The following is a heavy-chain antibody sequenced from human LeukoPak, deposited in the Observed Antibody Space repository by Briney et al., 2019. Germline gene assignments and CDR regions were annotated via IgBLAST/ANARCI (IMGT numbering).Heavy chain of an antibody. D-gene: IGHD1-1*01. CDR3: AKDMGGTSFAFDI. CDR2: ISGSGGST. V-gene: IGHV3-23*01. CDR1: GFTFSSYG. Sequence: GGSLRLSCAASGFTFSSYGMSWVRQAPGKGLEWVSAISGSGGSTYYADSVKGQFTISRDNSKNTLYLQMNSLRAEDTAVYYCAKDMGGTSFAFDIWGQGTMVTVSS. J-gene: IGHJ3*02.